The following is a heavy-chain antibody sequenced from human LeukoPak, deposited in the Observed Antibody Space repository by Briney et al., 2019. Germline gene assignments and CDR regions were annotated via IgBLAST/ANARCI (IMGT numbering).Heavy chain of an antibody. Sequence: SETLSLTCAVYGGSFSGYYWSWIRQPPGKGLEWIGEIKHSGSTNYNPSLKSRVTISVDTAKNQFSLKLSSVNAADRAGDDGASAAHSYGLLDYWRQGTLVTVSS. CDR1: GGSFSGYY. D-gene: IGHD5-18*01. V-gene: IGHV4-34*01. CDR3: ASAAHSYGLLDY. CDR2: IKHSGST. J-gene: IGHJ4*02.